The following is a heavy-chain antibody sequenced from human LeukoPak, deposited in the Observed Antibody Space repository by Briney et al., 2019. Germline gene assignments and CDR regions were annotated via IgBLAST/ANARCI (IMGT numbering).Heavy chain of an antibody. Sequence: ASVEVSCKVSGYTLTELSMHWVRQAPGKGLEWMGGFDPEDGETIYAQKFQGRVTMTEDTSTDTAYMELSSLRSEDTAVYYCATSDGDNGYVYYYGMDVWGQGTTVTVSS. J-gene: IGHJ6*02. CDR3: ATSDGDNGYVYYYGMDV. CDR2: FDPEDGET. D-gene: IGHD4-17*01. CDR1: GYTLTELS. V-gene: IGHV1-24*01.